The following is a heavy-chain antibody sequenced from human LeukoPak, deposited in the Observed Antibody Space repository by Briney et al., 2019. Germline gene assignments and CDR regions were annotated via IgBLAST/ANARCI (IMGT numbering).Heavy chain of an antibody. Sequence: GGSLRLSCAGSGFTFSSYGMSWVRQAPGKGLEWVPAIRGTGTSTYYADSVKGRFTISRDNSKNTLYLQMNSLRAEDTAVYYCARGFSSYGWRAVDYWGQGTLVTVSS. CDR3: ARGFSSYGWRAVDY. J-gene: IGHJ4*02. V-gene: IGHV3-23*01. D-gene: IGHD5-18*01. CDR1: GFTFSSYG. CDR2: IRGTGTST.